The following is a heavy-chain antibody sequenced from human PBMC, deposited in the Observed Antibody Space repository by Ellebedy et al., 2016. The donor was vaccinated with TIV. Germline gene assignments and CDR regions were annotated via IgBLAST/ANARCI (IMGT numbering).Heavy chain of an antibody. CDR1: GGSISSENW. CDR2: VNQSGRT. D-gene: IGHD6-19*01. J-gene: IGHJ4*02. V-gene: IGHV4-4*02. Sequence: SETLSLTCAVSGGSISSENWWSWVRQPPGKGLEWIGEVNQSGRTNYHPSLKSRVTISVDTSKNQFSLRLSSVTAADTAVYYCAEGRSGWYYFDYWGQGTLVTVSS. CDR3: AEGRSGWYYFDY.